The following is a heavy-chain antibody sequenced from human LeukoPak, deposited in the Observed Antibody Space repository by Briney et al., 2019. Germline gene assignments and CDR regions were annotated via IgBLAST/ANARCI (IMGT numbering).Heavy chain of an antibody. D-gene: IGHD3-22*01. CDR3: AKIFHTDGYYLGEHLFDA. CDR1: GYTFTGYY. CDR2: INPNSGGT. V-gene: IGHV1-2*02. Sequence: GASVKVSCKASGYTFTGYYMHWVRQAPGQGLEWMGWINPNSGGTNYAQKFQGRVTMTRDTSISTAYMELSRLRSDDTAIYYCAKIFHTDGYYLGEHLFDAWGQGTLVTVSS. J-gene: IGHJ5*02.